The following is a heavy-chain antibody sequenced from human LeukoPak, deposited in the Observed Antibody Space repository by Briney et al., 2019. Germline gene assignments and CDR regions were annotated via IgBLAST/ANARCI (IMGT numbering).Heavy chain of an antibody. CDR3: AGSSGGFNWFDP. J-gene: IGHJ5*02. CDR1: GFTFSRYW. Sequence: PGGSLRLSCAASGFTFSRYWMHWVRQAPGKGLVRVSRINSDGSSTNYADSVKGRFTISRDNAKNTLYLQMNSLRVEDTAVYYCAGSSGGFNWFDPWGQGTLVTVSS. V-gene: IGHV3-74*01. D-gene: IGHD3-22*01. CDR2: INSDGSST.